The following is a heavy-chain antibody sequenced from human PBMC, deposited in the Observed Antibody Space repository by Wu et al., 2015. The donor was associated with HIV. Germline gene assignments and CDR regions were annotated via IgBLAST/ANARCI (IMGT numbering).Heavy chain of an antibody. J-gene: IGHJ3*02. V-gene: IGHV1-69*05. D-gene: IGHD2-21*02. CDR1: GGTFSSYA. CDR2: IIPIFGTA. Sequence: QVQLVQSGAEVKKPGSSVKVSCKASGGTFSSYAISWVRQAPGQGLEWMGGIIPIFGTANYAQKFQGRVTITTDESTSTAYMELSSLRSEDTAVYYCARGISGMVTAKVKGVDAFDIWGQGTMVTVSS. CDR3: ARGISGMVTAKVKGVDAFDI.